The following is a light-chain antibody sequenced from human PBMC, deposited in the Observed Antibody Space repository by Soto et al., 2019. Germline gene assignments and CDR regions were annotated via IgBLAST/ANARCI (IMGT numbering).Light chain of an antibody. J-gene: IGKJ1*01. CDR1: QSISSW. V-gene: IGKV1-5*03. CDR3: QQYNSFWT. CDR2: KAS. Sequence: DIQLTQSPSTLSAAVGDRVTITCRASQSISSWLAWYQQKPGKAPKLLIHKASTLESWVPSRFSGSGSGTEFTITISSLQPDDFATYYCQQYNSFWTFGQGTKVEIK.